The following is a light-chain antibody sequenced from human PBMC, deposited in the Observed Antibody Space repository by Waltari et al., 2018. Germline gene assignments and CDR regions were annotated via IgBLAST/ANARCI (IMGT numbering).Light chain of an antibody. CDR3: CSYAGNCTVV. CDR1: SSDVGSSDL. Sequence: QSALTQPASVSGSHGQSITIPCTGTSSDVGSSDLVSWYQQHPGKAPKLMIYEVNKRPSGVSHRFSGSRSGNTASLTISGLQAEDEADYHCCSYAGNCTVVFGGGTKLTVL. CDR2: EVN. J-gene: IGLJ2*01. V-gene: IGLV2-23*02.